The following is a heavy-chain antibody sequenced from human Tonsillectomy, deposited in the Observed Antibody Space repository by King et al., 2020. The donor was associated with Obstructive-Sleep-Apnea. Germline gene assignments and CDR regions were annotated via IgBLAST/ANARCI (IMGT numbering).Heavy chain of an antibody. CDR1: GYSFTSYW. CDR3: ASALYSYGLPFDY. CDR2: IFPGDSDT. D-gene: IGHD5-18*01. J-gene: IGHJ4*02. Sequence: QLVQSGAEVKQPGESLKISCKGSGYSFTSYWIGWVRQMPGKGLEWMGIIFPGDSDTRYSPSFQGQVTISADKSISTAYLQWSSLKASATAMYYCASALYSYGLPFDYWGQGTLVTVSS. V-gene: IGHV5-51*01.